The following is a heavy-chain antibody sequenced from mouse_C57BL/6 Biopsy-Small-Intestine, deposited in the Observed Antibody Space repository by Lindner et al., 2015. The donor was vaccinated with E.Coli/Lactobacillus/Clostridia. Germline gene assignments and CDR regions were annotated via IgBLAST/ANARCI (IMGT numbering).Heavy chain of an antibody. Sequence: SVKVSCKASGYTFTTYGITWVRQAPGQGLEWMGWTIGYNGKTNYAQNFQGRVTMTTDTSTSTAYMELRSLRSDDTAIYYCARYCSSTSCYSSISLSAPWFGPWGQGTLVTVSS. J-gene: IGHJ4*01. CDR2: TIGYNGKT. CDR1: GYTFTTYG. D-gene: IGHD1-1*01. V-gene: IGHV1-7*01. CDR3: ARYCSSTSCYSSISLSAPWFGP.